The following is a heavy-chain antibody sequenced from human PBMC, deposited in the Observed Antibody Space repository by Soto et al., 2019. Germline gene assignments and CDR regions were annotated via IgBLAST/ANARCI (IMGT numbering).Heavy chain of an antibody. CDR3: ARGAPQDL. V-gene: IGHV4-59*01. CDR2: TYYSGSS. Sequence: SETLSLTCTVSGGPIGTYYWSWIRQSPGKGLEWLGYTYYSGSSNYNPSLKSRITISVDTSKNLCFLELISVTAAETAVYYCARGAPQDLWGQGTMVTVYS. CDR1: GGPIGTYY. J-gene: IGHJ5*02.